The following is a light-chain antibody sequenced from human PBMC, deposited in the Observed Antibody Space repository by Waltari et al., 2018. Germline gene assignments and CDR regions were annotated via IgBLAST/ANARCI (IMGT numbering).Light chain of an antibody. CDR2: GAS. V-gene: IGKV3-15*01. CDR3: QQYNTHPLT. J-gene: IGKJ4*01. Sequence: ETVMTQSPDTLSVSPGERGTLFCRASQSININLAWYQQKLGQAPRLLLYGASTRATGIPARFSGSGSGTEFTLTISSLQSEDFALYYCQQYNTHPLTFGGGTKVEIK. CDR1: QSININ.